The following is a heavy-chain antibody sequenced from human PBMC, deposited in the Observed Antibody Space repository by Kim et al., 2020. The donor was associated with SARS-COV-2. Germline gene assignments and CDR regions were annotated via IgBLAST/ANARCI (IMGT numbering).Heavy chain of an antibody. D-gene: IGHD3-9*01. V-gene: IGHV4-34*01. CDR1: GGSFSGYY. J-gene: IGHJ4*02. CDR3: ARFNLGAHILTGYSSYYFDY. CDR2: INHSGST. Sequence: SETLSLTCAVYGGSFSGYYWSWIRQPPGKGLEWIGEINHSGSTNYNPSLKSRVTISVDTSKNQFSLKLSSVTAADTAVYYCARFNLGAHILTGYSSYYFDYWGQGTLVTVSS.